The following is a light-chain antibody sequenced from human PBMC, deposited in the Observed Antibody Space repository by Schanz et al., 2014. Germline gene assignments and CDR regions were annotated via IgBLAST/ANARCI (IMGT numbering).Light chain of an antibody. Sequence: DIVMTQSPLSLPVTPGEPASISCRSSQSLLHRNGFAFLDWYLQKPGQSPHLLIYLVSNRASGVPDRFSGSGSGTDFTLKISRVEAEDVGVYYCMQALQTPLTFGGGTKVEI. CDR3: MQALQTPLT. CDR2: LVS. V-gene: IGKV2-28*01. CDR1: QSLLHRNGFAF. J-gene: IGKJ4*01.